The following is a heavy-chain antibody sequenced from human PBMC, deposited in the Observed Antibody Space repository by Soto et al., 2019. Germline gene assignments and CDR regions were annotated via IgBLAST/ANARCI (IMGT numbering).Heavy chain of an antibody. Sequence: TSETLSLTCTVSGGSISSGDYYWSWIRQPPGKGLEWIGYIYYSGSTYYNPSLKSRVTISVDTSKNQFSLKLSSVTAADTAVYYCARGFGGSTRFDPWGQGTLVTVSS. CDR3: ARGFGGSTRFDP. J-gene: IGHJ5*02. D-gene: IGHD2-15*01. CDR2: IYYSGST. V-gene: IGHV4-30-4*01. CDR1: GGSISSGDYY.